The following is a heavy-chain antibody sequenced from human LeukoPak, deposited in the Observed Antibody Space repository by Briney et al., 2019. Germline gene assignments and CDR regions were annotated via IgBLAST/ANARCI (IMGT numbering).Heavy chain of an antibody. V-gene: IGHV4-39*07. CDR3: ASPIVGAQYYFDY. D-gene: IGHD1-26*01. Sequence: PSETLSLTCTVSGGSISSSSYYWGWIRQPPGKGLEWIGSIYYSGSTYYNPSLKSRVTISVDTSKNQFSLKLSSVTAADTAVYYCASPIVGAQYYFDYWGQGTLVTVSS. CDR2: IYYSGST. CDR1: GGSISSSSYY. J-gene: IGHJ4*02.